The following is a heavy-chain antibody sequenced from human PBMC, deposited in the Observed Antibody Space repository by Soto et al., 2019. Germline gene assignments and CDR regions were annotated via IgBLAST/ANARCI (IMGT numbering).Heavy chain of an antibody. CDR1: GFTFDDYA. CDR2: IRGDGGST. D-gene: IGHD6-13*01. J-gene: IGHJ6*02. CDR3: AKEGAAALYYYYYYGMDV. Sequence: GGSLRLSCAASGFTFDDYAMHWVRQAPVKGLEWVSLIRGDGGSTYYADSVKGRFTISRDNSKNSLYLQMNSLRTEDTALYYCAKEGAAALYYYYYYGMDVWGQGTTVTVSS. V-gene: IGHV3-43*02.